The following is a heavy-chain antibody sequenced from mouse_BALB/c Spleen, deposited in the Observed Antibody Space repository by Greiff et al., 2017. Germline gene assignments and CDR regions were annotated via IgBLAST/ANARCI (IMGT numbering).Heavy chain of an antibody. CDR3: ARDYDYGGFAY. J-gene: IGHJ3*01. CDR1: GFTFSDYG. V-gene: IGHV5-15*02. Sequence: EVKLVESGGGLVQPGGSRKLSCAASGFTFSDYGMAWVRQAPGKGPEWVAFISNLAYSIYYADTVTGRFTISRENAKNTLYLEMSSLRSEDTAMYYCARDYDYGGFAYWGQGTLVTVSA. CDR2: ISNLAYSI. D-gene: IGHD2-4*01.